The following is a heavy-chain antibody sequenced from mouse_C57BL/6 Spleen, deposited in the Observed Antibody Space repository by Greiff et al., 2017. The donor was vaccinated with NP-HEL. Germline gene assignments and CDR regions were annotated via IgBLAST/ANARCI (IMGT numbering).Heavy chain of an antibody. CDR1: GYSITSGYY. J-gene: IGHJ1*03. V-gene: IGHV3-6*01. CDR2: ISYDGSN. Sequence: EVQLQQSGPGLVKPSQSLSLTCSVTGYSITSGYYWNWIRQFPGNKLEWMGYISYDGSNNYNPSLKNRITITRDTSKNQFFLKLNSVPTEDTATYYCAKGAWYFDVWGTGTTVTVSS. CDR3: AKGAWYFDV.